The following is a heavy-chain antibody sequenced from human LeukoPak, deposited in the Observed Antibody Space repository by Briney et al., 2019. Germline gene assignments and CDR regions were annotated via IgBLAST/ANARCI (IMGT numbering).Heavy chain of an antibody. Sequence: SETLSLTCTVSGGSISSYYWSWIRQPPGKGLEWIGYIYYSGSTNYNPSLKGRVTISVDTSKNQFSLKLSSVTAADTAVYYCARGHYYGSGSPDNWFDPWGQGTLVTVSS. J-gene: IGHJ5*02. CDR2: IYYSGST. CDR3: ARGHYYGSGSPDNWFDP. D-gene: IGHD3-10*01. V-gene: IGHV4-59*01. CDR1: GGSISSYY.